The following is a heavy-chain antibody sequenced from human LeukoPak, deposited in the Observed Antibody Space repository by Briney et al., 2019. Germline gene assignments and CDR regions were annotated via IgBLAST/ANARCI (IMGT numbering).Heavy chain of an antibody. CDR2: ISYSGST. CDR3: ARTVGATSTSFDY. V-gene: IGHV4-59*08. CDR1: GGSISSYY. D-gene: IGHD1-26*01. J-gene: IGHJ4*02. Sequence: PSETLSLTCTVSGGSISSYYWSWIRQSPGKGLEWIGYISYSGSTNYNPSLKSRVTISVDTSKNQFSLRLRSVAAADTAVYYCARTVGATSTSFDYWGQGTLSPSPQ.